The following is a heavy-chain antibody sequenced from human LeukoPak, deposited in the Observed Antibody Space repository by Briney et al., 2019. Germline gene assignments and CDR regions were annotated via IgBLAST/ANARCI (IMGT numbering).Heavy chain of an antibody. D-gene: IGHD3-10*01. CDR2: MNPKSGKT. J-gene: IGHJ5*02. Sequence: ASVKVSCKASVYNFVIYDIIWVRQASGQGLEWMGWMNPKSGKTGYVQKFQGRVTMTRDTSITTAYMELTNLTSEDTAVYYCARGPTLDRIRAIRAGGWFDPWGQGTLVTVSS. CDR1: VYNFVIYD. CDR3: ARGPTLDRIRAIRAGGWFDP. V-gene: IGHV1-8*02.